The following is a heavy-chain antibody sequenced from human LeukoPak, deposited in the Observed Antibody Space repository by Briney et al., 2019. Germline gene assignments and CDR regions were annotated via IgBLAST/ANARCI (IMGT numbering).Heavy chain of an antibody. J-gene: IGHJ4*02. CDR1: GFTFINYW. D-gene: IGHD4-11*01. Sequence: PGGSLRLSCAASGFTFINYWMNWVRQAPGKGLVWVSRISGDGSSTIYADSVKGRFTISRDNAKDTLYLQINSLRADDTAVYYCARATYSNSRLEYWGQGTLVTASS. CDR3: ARATYSNSRLEY. CDR2: ISGDGSST. V-gene: IGHV3-74*01.